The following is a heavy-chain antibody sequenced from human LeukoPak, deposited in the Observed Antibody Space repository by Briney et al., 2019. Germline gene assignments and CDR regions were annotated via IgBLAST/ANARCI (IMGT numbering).Heavy chain of an antibody. J-gene: IGHJ2*01. CDR3: ARKGGDSSSLDWYFDL. Sequence: ASVKVSCKASGYTFTSYYMHWVRQAPGQGLEWMGWINPNSGGTNYAQKFQGRVTMTRDTSISTAYMELSRLRSDDTAVYYCARKGGDSSSLDWYFDLWGRGTLVTVSS. CDR1: GYTFTSYY. CDR2: INPNSGGT. D-gene: IGHD6-13*01. V-gene: IGHV1-2*02.